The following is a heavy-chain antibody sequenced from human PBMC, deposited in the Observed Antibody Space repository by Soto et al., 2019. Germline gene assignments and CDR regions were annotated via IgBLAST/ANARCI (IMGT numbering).Heavy chain of an antibody. CDR2: IVVGSGNT. V-gene: IGHV1-58*01. J-gene: IGHJ3*02. D-gene: IGHD3-22*01. CDR3: AASDNYYDSSGSDAFDI. Sequence: SVKFSCKASGFTFTSSAVQWVRQARGQRLEWIGWIVVGSGNTNYAQKFQERVTITRDMSTSTAYMELSSLRSEDTAVYYCAASDNYYDSSGSDAFDIWGQGTMVTVSS. CDR1: GFTFTSSA.